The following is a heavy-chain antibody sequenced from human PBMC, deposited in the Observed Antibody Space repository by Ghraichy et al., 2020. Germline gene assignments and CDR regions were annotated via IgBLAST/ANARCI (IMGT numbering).Heavy chain of an antibody. CDR2: IYYSGST. Sequence: SETLSLTCTVSGGSISSGGYYWSWIRQHPGKGLEWIGYIYYSGSTYYNTSLKSRVTISVDTSKNQFSLKLSSVTVADTAVYYCASYNWNHYYYGMDVWGRGTTVTVSS. D-gene: IGHD1-20*01. V-gene: IGHV4-31*03. CDR1: GGSISSGGYY. CDR3: ASYNWNHYYYGMDV. J-gene: IGHJ6*02.